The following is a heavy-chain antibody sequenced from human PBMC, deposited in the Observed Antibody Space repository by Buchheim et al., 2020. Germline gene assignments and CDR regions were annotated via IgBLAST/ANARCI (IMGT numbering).Heavy chain of an antibody. J-gene: IGHJ4*02. CDR2: INGAKT. CDR3: AKEGALGYLPD. V-gene: IGHV3-23*01. CDR1: GFTFGSKA. Sequence: EVQLLESGGGSVQPGGSLRLSCAASGFTFGSKAMGWVRQAPGKGLEWVSTINGAKTYYADSVNGRFAISRDNSKNTLYLQMGNLRAEDTAVYHCAKEGALGYLPDWGQG. D-gene: IGHD1-1*01.